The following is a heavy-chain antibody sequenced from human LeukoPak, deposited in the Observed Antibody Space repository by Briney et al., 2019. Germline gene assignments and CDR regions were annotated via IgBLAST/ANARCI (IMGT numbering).Heavy chain of an antibody. D-gene: IGHD3-22*01. CDR2: ISGSGGST. J-gene: IGHJ4*01. CDR1: GFTFSSYA. CDR3: AQRLGVIVVIYYFDD. V-gene: IGHV3-23*01. Sequence: GGSLRLSCAASGFTFSSYAMSWVRQAPGKGLEWVSAISGSGGSTYYADSVKGRFTISRDNSKNTLYLQMNSLRAEDTAVYYCAQRLGVIVVIYYFDDWGQGSLVTVSS.